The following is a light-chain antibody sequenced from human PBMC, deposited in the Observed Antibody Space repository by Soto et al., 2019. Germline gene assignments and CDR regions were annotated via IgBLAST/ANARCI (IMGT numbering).Light chain of an antibody. CDR1: QSINTY. Sequence: DIQMTQSPSSLSVSVGDRGTITCRASQSINTYLNWYQHKPGKAPNLLINAASSLQSGVPSRFSGSGFGTHFTLTISSLQPEDFAAYYCQQNYSLPRTFGQGTNLEIK. V-gene: IGKV1-39*01. CDR2: AAS. CDR3: QQNYSLPRT. J-gene: IGKJ2*01.